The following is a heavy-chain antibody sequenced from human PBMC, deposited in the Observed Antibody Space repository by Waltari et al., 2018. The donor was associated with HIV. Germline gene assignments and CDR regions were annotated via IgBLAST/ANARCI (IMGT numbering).Heavy chain of an antibody. CDR3: ARDAAVAGTGY. J-gene: IGHJ4*02. CDR2: IYSGGST. V-gene: IGHV3-66*01. D-gene: IGHD6-19*01. Sequence: EVQLVESGEGLVQPGGSLRLSWAASGFTVSSHYMSWGRQAPGKGLEWVSVIYSGGSTYYADSVKGRFTISRDNSKNTLYLQMNSLRAEDTAVYYCARDAAVAGTGYWGQGTLVTVSS. CDR1: GFTVSSHY.